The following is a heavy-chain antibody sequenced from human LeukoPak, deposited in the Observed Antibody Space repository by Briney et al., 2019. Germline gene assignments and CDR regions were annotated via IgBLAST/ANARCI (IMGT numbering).Heavy chain of an antibody. D-gene: IGHD6-6*01. V-gene: IGHV4-59*01. J-gene: IGHJ4*02. CDR3: ARDKGTSYLSSFDY. CDR1: GGSISSYY. CDR2: IYYSGST. Sequence: SETLSLTCTVSGGSISSYYWSWIRQPPGKGLEWIGYIYYSGSTNYNPSLKSRVTISVDTSKNQFSLKLSSVTPADTAVYYCARDKGTSYLSSFDYWGQGTLVTVSS.